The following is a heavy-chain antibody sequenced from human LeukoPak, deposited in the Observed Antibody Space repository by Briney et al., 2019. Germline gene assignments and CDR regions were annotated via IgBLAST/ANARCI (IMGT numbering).Heavy chain of an antibody. J-gene: IGHJ4*02. V-gene: IGHV3-7*04. CDR3: ARDSFPSWYGLGY. CDR2: IKRDGSEK. Sequence: PGGSLILSCAASGFTFSSYWMSWVRQAPGKGLEWMANIKRDGSEKYYVDSVKGRFTISRDNAKNSLYLQMNSLRAEDTAVYYCARDSFPSWYGLGYWGQGTLVTVSS. D-gene: IGHD6-13*01. CDR1: GFTFSSYW.